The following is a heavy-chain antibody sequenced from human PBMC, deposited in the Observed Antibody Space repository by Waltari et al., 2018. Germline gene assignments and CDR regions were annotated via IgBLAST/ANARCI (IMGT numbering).Heavy chain of an antibody. CDR3: ARVSPVYSYGYGYYGMDV. J-gene: IGHJ6*02. V-gene: IGHV1-69*01. CDR2: IIPMFGTA. CDR1: GGTFSSYA. Sequence: QVQLVQSGAEVKKPGSSVKVSCKASGGTFSSYAISWVRQAPGQGLEWMGGIIPMFGTANYAQKFRGRVTITADESTSTAYMELSSLRSEDTAVYYCARVSPVYSYGYGYYGMDVWGQGTTVTVSS. D-gene: IGHD5-18*01.